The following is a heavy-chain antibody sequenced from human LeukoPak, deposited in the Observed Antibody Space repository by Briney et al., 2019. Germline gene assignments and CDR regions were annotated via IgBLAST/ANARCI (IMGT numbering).Heavy chain of an antibody. J-gene: IGHJ4*02. V-gene: IGHV4-34*01. D-gene: IGHD3-16*02. CDR2: INHSGST. CDR1: GGSFSGYY. CDR3: ARLVGLGELSLMDY. Sequence: SETLSLTCADYGGSFSGYYWSWIRQPPGKGLEWIGEINHSGSTYYNPSLKSRVTISVDTSKNQFSLKLSSVTAADTAVYYCARLVGLGELSLMDYWGQGTLVTVSS.